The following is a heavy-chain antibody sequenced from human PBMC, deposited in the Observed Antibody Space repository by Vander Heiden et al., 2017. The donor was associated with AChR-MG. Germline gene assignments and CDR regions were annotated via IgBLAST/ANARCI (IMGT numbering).Heavy chain of an antibody. CDR3: AKLPFDGQQRRREYMDV. V-gene: IGHV3-30-3*01. Sequence: QVQLVESGGGVVRPWRSLRLCCVASGFSFSSFAMHWVRQAPGKGLEWVAVISNDGSKRYYADSVRGRFTISRDNSKNTLYVEMNSLRTDDTAKYFCAKLPFDGQQRRREYMDVWGKGTTVSVSS. J-gene: IGHJ6*03. CDR2: ISNDGSKR. CDR1: GFSFSSFA. D-gene: IGHD6-13*01.